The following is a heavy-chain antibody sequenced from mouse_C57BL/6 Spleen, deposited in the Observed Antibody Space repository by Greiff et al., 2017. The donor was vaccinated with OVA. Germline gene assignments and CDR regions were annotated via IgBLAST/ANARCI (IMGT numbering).Heavy chain of an antibody. CDR3: APGGTAQGPFAY. V-gene: IGHV1-64*01. CDR1: GYTFTSYW. J-gene: IGHJ3*01. D-gene: IGHD3-2*02. CDR2: IHPNSGST. Sequence: QVQLQQPGAELVKPGASVKLSCKASGYTFTSYWMHWVKQRPGQGLEWIGMIHPNSGSTNYNEKFKSKATLTVDKSSSTAYMQLSSLTSEDSAVYFCAPGGTAQGPFAYWGEGTLGSVS.